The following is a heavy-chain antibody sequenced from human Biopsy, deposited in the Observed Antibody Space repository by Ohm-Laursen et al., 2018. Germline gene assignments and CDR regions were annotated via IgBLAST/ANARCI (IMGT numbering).Heavy chain of an antibody. CDR3: ARGIAVVRSLDV. Sequence: PSQTLSLTCTVAGDSISRSDYYWTWIRQHPGKGLEWIGCIYYSGETYYKPSLKSRVSMSVDTSKNQFSLKLTSVTAADTAVYYCARGIAVVRSLDVWGQGTTVAVSS. V-gene: IGHV4-31*02. J-gene: IGHJ6*02. CDR1: GDSISRSDYY. D-gene: IGHD5-18*01. CDR2: IYYSGET.